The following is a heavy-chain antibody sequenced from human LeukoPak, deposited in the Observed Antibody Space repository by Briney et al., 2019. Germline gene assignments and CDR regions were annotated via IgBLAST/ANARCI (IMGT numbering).Heavy chain of an antibody. V-gene: IGHV3-30*04. CDR1: GFTFSTYA. D-gene: IGHD1-26*01. Sequence: GGSLRLSCAASGFTFSTYAMHWVRQAPGKGLEWVAVISYDGSSKYYADSVKGRFTISRDNSKNTLYLQMNSLRAEDTAVYYCAKTSYIGRGNWFDPWGQGTLVTVSS. CDR3: AKTSYIGRGNWFDP. CDR2: ISYDGSSK. J-gene: IGHJ5*02.